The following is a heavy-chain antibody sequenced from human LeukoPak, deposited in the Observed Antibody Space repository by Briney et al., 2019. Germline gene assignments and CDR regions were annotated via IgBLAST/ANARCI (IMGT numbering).Heavy chain of an antibody. D-gene: IGHD6-19*01. V-gene: IGHV5-51*01. CDR2: IYPGDSDT. Sequence: GESLKISCKGSGYSFTSYWIGWVRQMPGKGLEWMGIIYPGDSDTRYSPSFQGQVTISADKSISTAYLQWSSLKASDTAMYYCASRGVAVAGWDAFDIWGQGTMVTVSS. J-gene: IGHJ3*02. CDR3: ASRGVAVAGWDAFDI. CDR1: GYSFTSYW.